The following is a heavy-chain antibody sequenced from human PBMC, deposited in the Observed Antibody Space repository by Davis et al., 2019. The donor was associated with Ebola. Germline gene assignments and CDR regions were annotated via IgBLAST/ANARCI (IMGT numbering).Heavy chain of an antibody. CDR1: GYTFTSYW. V-gene: IGHV5-51*01. D-gene: IGHD1-26*01. Sequence: GESLKISCKGSGYTFTSYWIAWVRQVPGKGLEWMGSIYPGDSDTRYSPSFQGQVTISADKSVSTAYLQWSSLKASDTAMYYCAKTSNVGYYYGMDVWGQGTTVTVSS. J-gene: IGHJ6*02. CDR2: IYPGDSDT. CDR3: AKTSNVGYYYGMDV.